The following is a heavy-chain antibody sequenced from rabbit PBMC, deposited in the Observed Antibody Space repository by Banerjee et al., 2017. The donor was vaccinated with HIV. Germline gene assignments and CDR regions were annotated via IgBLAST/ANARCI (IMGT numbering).Heavy chain of an antibody. V-gene: IGHV1S45*01. D-gene: IGHD4-1*01. CDR1: GIDFSSSDW. Sequence: QQQLEESGGGLVKPGRTLTLTCTASGIDFSSSDWRCWVRQAPGKGLEWIACIYVGSSGAPYNASWAKGRFTISKTSSTTVTLQMTSLTAADTATYFCARERSDWGGLDFHVWGPGTLVTVS. J-gene: IGHJ4*01. CDR2: IYVGSSGAP. CDR3: ARERSDWGGLDFHV.